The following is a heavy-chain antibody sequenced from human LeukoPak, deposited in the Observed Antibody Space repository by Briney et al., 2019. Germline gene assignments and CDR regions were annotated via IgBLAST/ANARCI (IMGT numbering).Heavy chain of an antibody. D-gene: IGHD3-16*01. V-gene: IGHV1-2*02. CDR1: GYTFTGYY. Sequence: ASVKVSCKASGYTFTGYYMHWVRQAPGQGLEWMGWSSPNSGGTNYAQKFQGRVTMTRDPSISTAYMELSRLRSDDTAVYYCARSTGTTFGFSDYWGQGTLVTVSS. J-gene: IGHJ4*02. CDR3: ARSTGTTFGFSDY. CDR2: SSPNSGGT.